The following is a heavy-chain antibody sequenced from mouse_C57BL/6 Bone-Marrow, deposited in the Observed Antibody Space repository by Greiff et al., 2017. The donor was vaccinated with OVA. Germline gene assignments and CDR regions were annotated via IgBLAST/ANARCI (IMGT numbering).Heavy chain of an antibody. J-gene: IGHJ1*03. D-gene: IGHD1-1*01. CDR1: GYTFTSYW. Sequence: QVQLQQSGAELVKPGASVKLSCKASGYTFTSYWMHWVKQRPGQGLEWIGMIHPNSGSTNYNEKFKSKATLTVDKSSSTAYMQLSSLTSEDSAVYYCAREFDGFWYFDVWGTGTTVTVSS. V-gene: IGHV1-64*01. CDR3: AREFDGFWYFDV. CDR2: IHPNSGST.